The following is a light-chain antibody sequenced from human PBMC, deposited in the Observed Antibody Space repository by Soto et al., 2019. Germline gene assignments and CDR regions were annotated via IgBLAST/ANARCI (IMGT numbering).Light chain of an antibody. CDR2: GAS. J-gene: IGKJ5*01. CDR3: QQYNNWPPIT. CDR1: ESVRSY. V-gene: IGKV3-15*01. Sequence: EVVMTQSPATLSVSPGERATLSCRASESVRSYLAWYQQKPGQAPRLLIYGASTRATGIPARFSGSGSGTEFTLTISSLHSEDFAIYYCQQYNNWPPITFGQGTRLEIK.